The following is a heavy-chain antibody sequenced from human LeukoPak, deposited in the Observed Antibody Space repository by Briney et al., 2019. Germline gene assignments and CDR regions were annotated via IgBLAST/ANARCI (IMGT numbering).Heavy chain of an antibody. V-gene: IGHV3-30*04. J-gene: IGHJ2*01. D-gene: IGHD3-10*01. CDR2: ISYDGSNK. CDR1: GFTFSSYA. CDR3: ARDPERITMVRGVIGYFDL. Sequence: GGSLRLSCAASGFTFSSYAMHWVRQAPGKGLEWVAVISYDGSNKYYADSVKGRFTISRDNAKNSLYLQMNSLRAEDTAVYYCARDPERITMVRGVIGYFDLWGRGTLVTVSS.